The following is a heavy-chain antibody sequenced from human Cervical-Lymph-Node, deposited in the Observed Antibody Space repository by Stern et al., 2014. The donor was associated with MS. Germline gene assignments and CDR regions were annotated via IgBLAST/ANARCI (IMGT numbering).Heavy chain of an antibody. CDR1: GFTSSDHY. D-gene: IGHD1-26*01. J-gene: IGHJ6*02. CDR2: TRNKANSYTT. V-gene: IGHV3-72*01. CDR3: ARGYHSFDV. Sequence: QLVQSGGGLVQPGGSLRLSCAASGFTSSDHYMDWVRQAPGKGLEWVGRTRNKANSYTTVYAASVTGRFAISRDDSENSVYLQMNSLKIEDTAVYYCARGYHSFDVWGQGTTVTVSS.